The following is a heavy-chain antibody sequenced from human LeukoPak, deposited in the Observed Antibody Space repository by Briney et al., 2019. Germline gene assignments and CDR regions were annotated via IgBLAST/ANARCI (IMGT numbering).Heavy chain of an antibody. Sequence: PGGSLRLSCAASGFTFSDYYMSWIRQAPGKGLEWVSYISSSGSTIYYADSVKGRFTISRDNAKNSLYLQMNSLRAEDTAVYYCARDFLEWLSPFDYWGQGTLVTVSS. CDR2: ISSSGSTI. D-gene: IGHD3-3*01. CDR1: GFTFSDYY. J-gene: IGHJ4*02. CDR3: ARDFLEWLSPFDY. V-gene: IGHV3-11*04.